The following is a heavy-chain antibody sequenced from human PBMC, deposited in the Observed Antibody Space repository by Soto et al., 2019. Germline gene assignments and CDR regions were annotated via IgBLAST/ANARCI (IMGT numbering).Heavy chain of an antibody. D-gene: IGHD3-10*01. J-gene: IGHJ5*02. Sequence: GGSLRLSCAASGFTFSSYAMSWVRQAPGKGLEWVSAISGSGGSTYYADSVKGRFTISRDNSKNTLYLQMNSLRAEDTAVYYCAKSPYSTMVRGVTWFDPWGQGTLVTVSS. CDR2: ISGSGGST. CDR1: GFTFSSYA. CDR3: AKSPYSTMVRGVTWFDP. V-gene: IGHV3-23*01.